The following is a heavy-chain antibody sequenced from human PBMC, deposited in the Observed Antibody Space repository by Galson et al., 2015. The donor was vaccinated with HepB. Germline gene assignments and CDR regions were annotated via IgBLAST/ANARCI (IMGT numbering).Heavy chain of an antibody. D-gene: IGHD5-24*01. CDR1: GFNIDNYY. J-gene: IGHJ6*02. Sequence: SLRLSCAASGFNIDNYYMHWVRQAPGKGLEWVSSISKHGNDMQYAVSVRGRFTISRDIAKNSLFLQMNSLGVEDTAICYCAKDFHNYGMDVWGHGTTVTVSS. V-gene: IGHV3-21*06. CDR3: AKDFHNYGMDV. CDR2: ISKHGNDM.